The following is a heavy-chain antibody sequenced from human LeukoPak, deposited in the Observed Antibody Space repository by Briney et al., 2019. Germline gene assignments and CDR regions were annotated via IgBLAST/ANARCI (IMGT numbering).Heavy chain of an antibody. J-gene: IGHJ4*02. Sequence: SETLSLTCAVYGGSVSCYYWSWIRQPPEKGLEWIGEISHRGRTHYTPSLQSRVTMSVDTSKNQFALNLNSVTAADTAVYYCARVPLRFLEPFDYWGQGILVTVSS. D-gene: IGHD3-3*01. CDR2: ISHRGRT. V-gene: IGHV4-34*01. CDR1: GGSVSCYY. CDR3: ARVPLRFLEPFDY.